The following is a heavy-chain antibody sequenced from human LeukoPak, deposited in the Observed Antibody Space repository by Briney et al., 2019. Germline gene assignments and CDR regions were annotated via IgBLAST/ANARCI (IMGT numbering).Heavy chain of an antibody. CDR2: IYYSGST. Sequence: SETLSLTCTVSGGSISSGGYYWSWIRQHPGKGLEWIGYIYYSGSTYYNPSLKSRVTISVDTSKNQFSLKLSSVTAADTAVYYCARWYSSGWAFDYWGQGTLVSVSS. CDR3: ARWYSSGWAFDY. D-gene: IGHD6-19*01. CDR1: GGSISSGGYY. J-gene: IGHJ4*02. V-gene: IGHV4-31*03.